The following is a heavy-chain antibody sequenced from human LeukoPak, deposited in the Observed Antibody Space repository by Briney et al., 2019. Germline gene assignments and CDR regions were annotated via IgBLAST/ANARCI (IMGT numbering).Heavy chain of an antibody. Sequence: GGSLRLSCAASGFTFSSYGMHWVRQAPGKGLEWVAVISYDGSNKYYADSVKGRFTISRDNSKNTLYLQMNGLRAEDTAVYYCATHYYYYGMDVWGQGTTVTVSS. CDR2: ISYDGSNK. CDR1: GFTFSSYG. CDR3: ATHYYYYGMDV. V-gene: IGHV3-30*03. J-gene: IGHJ6*02.